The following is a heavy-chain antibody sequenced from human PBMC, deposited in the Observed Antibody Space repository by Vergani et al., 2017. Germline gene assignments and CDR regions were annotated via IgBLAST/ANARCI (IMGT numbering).Heavy chain of an antibody. V-gene: IGHV4-39*01. Sequence: QLQLQESGPGLVKPSATLSLTCSVSGASIRSRNYYWGWIRQPPGKGLEWIASIYYSGSTYYNPSLKSRVTISVDTSKNQFSLKLSSVTAADTAVYFCGRHCTVGWLVKLGWIDPWGQGIMVTVSS. CDR3: GRHCTVGWLVKLGWIDP. CDR1: GASIRSRNYY. CDR2: IYYSGST. D-gene: IGHD6-19*01. J-gene: IGHJ5*02.